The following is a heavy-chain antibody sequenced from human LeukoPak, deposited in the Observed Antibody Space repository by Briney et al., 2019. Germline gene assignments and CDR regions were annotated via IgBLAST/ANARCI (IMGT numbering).Heavy chain of an antibody. CDR3: ARSGTDYGDPQAPALYWYFDL. V-gene: IGHV3-66*01. Sequence: GGSLRLSCAASRLTVSSNYMSWVRRAPGKGLEWVSVIYSGGSTYYADSVKGRFTISRDNSKNTLYLQMNSLRAEDTAVYYCARSGTDYGDPQAPALYWYFDLWGRGTLVTVSS. J-gene: IGHJ2*01. CDR2: IYSGGST. D-gene: IGHD1-14*01. CDR1: RLTVSSNY.